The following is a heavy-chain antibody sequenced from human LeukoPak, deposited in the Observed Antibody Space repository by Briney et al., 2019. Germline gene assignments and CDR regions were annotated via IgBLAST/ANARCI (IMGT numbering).Heavy chain of an antibody. CDR2: IYYSGST. Sequence: SETLSLTCTVSGGSISSYYWSWIRQPPGKGLEWIGYIYYSGSTYYNPSLKSRVTISVDTSKNQFSLKLSSVTAADTAVYYCARERSSSHFDYWGQGTLVTVSS. CDR1: GGSISSYY. CDR3: ARERSSSHFDY. D-gene: IGHD6-13*01. V-gene: IGHV4-59*12. J-gene: IGHJ4*02.